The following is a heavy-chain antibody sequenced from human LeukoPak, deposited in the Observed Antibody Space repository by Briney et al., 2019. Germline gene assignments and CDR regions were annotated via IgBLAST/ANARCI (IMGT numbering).Heavy chain of an antibody. J-gene: IGHJ4*02. CDR2: IYYSGST. Sequence: SETLSLTCTVSGGSISSYYWSWIRQPPGKGLEWIGYIYYSGSTNYNPSLKSRVTISVDTSKNQFSLKLSSVTAADTAVYYCARLRNYYDSSGYDYWGQGTLVTVSS. CDR1: GGSISSYY. V-gene: IGHV4-59*01. D-gene: IGHD3-22*01. CDR3: ARLRNYYDSSGYDY.